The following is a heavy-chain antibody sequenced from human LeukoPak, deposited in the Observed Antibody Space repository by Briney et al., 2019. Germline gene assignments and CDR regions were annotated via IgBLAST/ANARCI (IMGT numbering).Heavy chain of an antibody. CDR3: ARHGGIGPKRDYFDY. CDR2: LSTDNGDT. CDR1: AYTFTRYG. J-gene: IGHJ4*02. V-gene: IGHV1-18*01. Sequence: ASVRVSCKASAYTFTRYGISWVRQAPGQGLEWMGWLSTDNGDTNYAQKFQGRVTMTTDTSTTTAHMELRSLTSDDTAIYYCARHGGIGPKRDYFDYWGPGTLVTVSS. D-gene: IGHD3-16*01.